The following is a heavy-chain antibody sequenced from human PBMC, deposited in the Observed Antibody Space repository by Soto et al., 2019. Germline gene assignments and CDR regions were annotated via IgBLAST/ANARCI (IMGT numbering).Heavy chain of an antibody. J-gene: IGHJ4*02. V-gene: IGHV3-13*01. CDR2: INTAGYT. CDR3: VRGSDSGFYYFDS. Sequence: EVQLLESGGVLVQPGGSLRLSCAASGFTFGIYDMDWVRQAPGKGLEWVSTINTAGYTYSPGSVKDRFTISRENANDSLYLQMNSLRVDVTAVYFCVRGSDSGFYYFDSWGQGTLVTVFS. D-gene: IGHD6-25*01. CDR1: GFTFGIYD.